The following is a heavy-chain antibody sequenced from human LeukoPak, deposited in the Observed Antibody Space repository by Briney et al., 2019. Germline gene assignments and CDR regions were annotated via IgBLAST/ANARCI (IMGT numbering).Heavy chain of an antibody. CDR3: ERGGLVGSYYFDY. V-gene: IGHV1-69*06. D-gene: IGHD1-26*01. J-gene: IGHJ4*02. CDR1: GGTFSSYA. Sequence: GASVKVSCKASGGTFSSYAISWVRQAPGQGLEWVGSIIPIFGTANYAQKFKGRVTITADKSTSTAYMELSSLRSEDTAVYYCERGGLVGSYYFDYWGQGTLVTVSS. CDR2: IIPIFGTA.